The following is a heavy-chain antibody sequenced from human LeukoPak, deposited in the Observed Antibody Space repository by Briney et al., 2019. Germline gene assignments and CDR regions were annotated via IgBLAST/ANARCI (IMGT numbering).Heavy chain of an antibody. CDR1: GFTFSNYA. V-gene: IGHV3-23*01. CDR2: INDSGGST. Sequence: QAGGSLRLSCAASGFTFSNYAMTWVRQAPGKGLEWVSSINDSGGSTYYADSVKGRFTISRDNSKNTLFLQMNSLGAEDTAVYYCAKVYYYGSGSFIFDCWGQGTLVTVSS. D-gene: IGHD3-10*01. CDR3: AKVYYYGSGSFIFDC. J-gene: IGHJ4*02.